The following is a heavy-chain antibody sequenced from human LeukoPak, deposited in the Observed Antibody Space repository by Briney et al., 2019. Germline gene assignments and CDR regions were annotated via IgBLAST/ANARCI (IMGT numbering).Heavy chain of an antibody. CDR2: IYYSGST. Sequence: PSETLSLACTVSGGSISSGDYYWSCIRQPPGKGLEWIGYIYYSGSTYYNPSLKSRVTISVDTSKNQFSLKLSSVTAADTAAYYCARGQQQLVPDYWGQGTLVTVSS. J-gene: IGHJ4*02. V-gene: IGHV4-30-4*01. D-gene: IGHD6-13*01. CDR1: GGSISSGDYY. CDR3: ARGQQQLVPDY.